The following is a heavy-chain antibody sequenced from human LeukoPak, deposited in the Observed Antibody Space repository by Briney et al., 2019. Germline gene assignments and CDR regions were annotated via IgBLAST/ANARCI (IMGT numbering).Heavy chain of an antibody. D-gene: IGHD2-8*01. V-gene: IGHV4-59*12. Sequence: PSETLSLTCTVSAGSISNYYWSWIRQPPGKGLEWIGYISYSGSTNYNPSLKSRVTISVDTSKNQFSLKLSSVTAADTAVYYCARLRYCTNGVCPWGQGTLVTVSS. CDR3: ARLRYCTNGVCP. J-gene: IGHJ5*02. CDR1: AGSISNYY. CDR2: ISYSGST.